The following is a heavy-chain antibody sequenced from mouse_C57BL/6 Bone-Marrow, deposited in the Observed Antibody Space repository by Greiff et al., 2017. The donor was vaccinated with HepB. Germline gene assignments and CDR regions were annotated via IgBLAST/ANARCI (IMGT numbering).Heavy chain of an antibody. D-gene: IGHD1-3*01. CDR1: GYTFTSYW. J-gene: IGHJ2*01. CDR3: TTLFFSSPYYFDY. CDR2: IDPENGDT. Sequence: VQLQQPGAELVKPGASVKLTCKASGYTFTSYWMQWVKQRPEQGLEWIGWIDPENGDTEYASKFQGKATITADTSSNTAYLQLSSLTSEDTAVYYCTTLFFSSPYYFDYWGQGTTLTVSS. V-gene: IGHV14-4*01.